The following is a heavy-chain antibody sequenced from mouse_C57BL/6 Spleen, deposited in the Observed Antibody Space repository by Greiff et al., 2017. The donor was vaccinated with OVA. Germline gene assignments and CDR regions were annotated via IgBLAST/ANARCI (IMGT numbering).Heavy chain of an antibody. J-gene: IGHJ4*01. D-gene: IGHD2-3*01. CDR3: ARGKGYSTAMDY. CDR1: GYTFTSYW. V-gene: IGHV1-53*01. CDR2: INPRNGGT. Sequence: VQLQQPGTELVKPGASVKLSCKASGYTFTSYWMHWVKQRPGQGLEWIGNINPRNGGTNYNEKFKSKATLTVDKSSSTAYMQLSSLTSEDAAVYYCARGKGYSTAMDYWGQGTSVTVSS.